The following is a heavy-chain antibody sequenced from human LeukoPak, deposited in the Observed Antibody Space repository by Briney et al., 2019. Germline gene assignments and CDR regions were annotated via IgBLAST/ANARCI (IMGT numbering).Heavy chain of an antibody. Sequence: GESLKISCKGSGYSFTSYWIGWVRQMPGKGLEWMGIIYPGDSDTRYSPSFQGQVTISADKSISTAYLQWSSLKASDTAMYYCARAYVDIVDLGWFDPWGQGTLVTVSS. D-gene: IGHD5-12*01. CDR2: IYPGDSDT. CDR1: GYSFTSYW. CDR3: ARAYVDIVDLGWFDP. V-gene: IGHV5-51*01. J-gene: IGHJ5*02.